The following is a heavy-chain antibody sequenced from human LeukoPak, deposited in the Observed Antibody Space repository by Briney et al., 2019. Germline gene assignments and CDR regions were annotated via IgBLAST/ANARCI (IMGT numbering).Heavy chain of an antibody. CDR1: GFTFSSYA. Sequence: GGSLRLSCAASGFTFSSYAMHWVRQAPGKGLEWVALIYYDGTNKYYADSVKGRFTVSRDNSKNLLYLQMDSLRADDTAVYYCAKSMASYSDSTIDNWGQGTLVTVSS. CDR3: AKSMASYSDSTIDN. D-gene: IGHD5-12*01. CDR2: IYYDGTNK. V-gene: IGHV3-30*04. J-gene: IGHJ4*02.